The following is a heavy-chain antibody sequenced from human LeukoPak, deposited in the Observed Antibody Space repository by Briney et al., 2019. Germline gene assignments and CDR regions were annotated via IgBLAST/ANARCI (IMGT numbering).Heavy chain of an antibody. Sequence: GGSLRLSCAASGFTFSYYAMSWVRQAPGKGLEWVSVISDSGTDTSYADSGRGRFTISRDNSKNTLYLQMNSLRAEDTAVYYCAKTDCTSSSCYTIDYWGQGTLVTVSS. CDR1: GFTFSYYA. CDR3: AKTDCTSSSCYTIDY. V-gene: IGHV3-23*01. D-gene: IGHD2-2*02. CDR2: ISDSGTDT. J-gene: IGHJ4*02.